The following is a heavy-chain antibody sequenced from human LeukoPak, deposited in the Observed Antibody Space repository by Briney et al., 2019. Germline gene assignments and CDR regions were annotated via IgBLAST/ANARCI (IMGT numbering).Heavy chain of an antibody. J-gene: IGHJ3*02. Sequence: GASVKVSCKASGYTFTGYYMHWVRQAPGQGLEWMGWISAYNGNTNYAQKLQGRVTMTTETSTSTAYMELRSLRSDDTAVYYCARTLLLWFGKLHVAGAFDIWGQGTKVTVSS. CDR1: GYTFTGYY. V-gene: IGHV1-18*04. D-gene: IGHD3-10*01. CDR3: ARTLLLWFGKLHVAGAFDI. CDR2: ISAYNGNT.